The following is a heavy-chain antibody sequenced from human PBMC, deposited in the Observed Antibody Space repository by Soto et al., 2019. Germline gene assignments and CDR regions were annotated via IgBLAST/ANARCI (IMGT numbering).Heavy chain of an antibody. D-gene: IGHD3-22*01. J-gene: IGHJ4*02. CDR1: GLTFSSYS. CDR2: ISSSSSTI. CDR3: ARGLYYYDSSGYWGY. Sequence: GGSWRLSCAASGLTFSSYSMNGVRQAPGKGLEGVSYISSSSSTIYYADSVKGRFTISRDNAKNSLYLQMNSLRDEDTAGYYCARGLYYYDSSGYWGYWGQGTLVTVSS. V-gene: IGHV3-48*02.